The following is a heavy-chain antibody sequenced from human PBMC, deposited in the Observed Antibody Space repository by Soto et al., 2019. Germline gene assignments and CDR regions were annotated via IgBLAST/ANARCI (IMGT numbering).Heavy chain of an antibody. J-gene: IGHJ4*02. CDR1: GYSSNSYA. CDR3: VTGAHVWGAFLT. V-gene: IGHV1-3*01. CDR2: INAASGDT. Sequence: QVQLVQSGAEVKKPGASVKVSCQASGYSSNSYAMHWVRQAPGHRLEWMGWINAASGDTKYSQEFQSRVTITRDTSGSTVYMDLSSLRSEDTAFYYCVTGAHVWGAFLTWGRGTLVTVSP. D-gene: IGHD3-16*01.